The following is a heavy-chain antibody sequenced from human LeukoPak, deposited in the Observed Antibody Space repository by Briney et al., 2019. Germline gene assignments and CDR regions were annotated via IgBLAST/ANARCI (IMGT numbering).Heavy chain of an antibody. CDR3: ARRRRLRFLEWFETANWFDP. V-gene: IGHV4-34*01. CDR2: INHSGST. D-gene: IGHD3-3*01. CDR1: GGSFSGYY. Sequence: SETLSLTCAVCGGSFSGYYWSWIRQPPGKGLEWIGEINHSGSTNYNPSLKSRVTISVDTSKNQFSLKLSSVTAADTAVYYCARRRRLRFLEWFETANWFDPWGQGTLVTVSS. J-gene: IGHJ5*02.